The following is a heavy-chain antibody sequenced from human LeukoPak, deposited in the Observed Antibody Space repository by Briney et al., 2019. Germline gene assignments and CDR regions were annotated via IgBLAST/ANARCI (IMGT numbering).Heavy chain of an antibody. J-gene: IGHJ4*02. V-gene: IGHV4-59*12. CDR1: GGSISSYY. D-gene: IGHD5-18*01. CDR2: IYYSGST. Sequence: SETLSLTCTVSGGSISSYYWSWIRQPPGKGLEWIGYIYYSGSTNYNPSLKSRVTISVDTSKNQFSLKLSSVTAADTAVYYCARVTGDSYGFDYWGQGTLVTVSS. CDR3: ARVTGDSYGFDY.